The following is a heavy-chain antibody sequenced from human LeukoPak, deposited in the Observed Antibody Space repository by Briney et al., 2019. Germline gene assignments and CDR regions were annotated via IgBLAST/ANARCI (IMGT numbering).Heavy chain of an antibody. CDR3: VKAAAAGPNDAFDI. J-gene: IGHJ3*02. Sequence: GGSLRLSCAASGFTFSSYDMHWVRQATGKGLEWVSAIGTAGDTYYPGSVKGRFTISRENAKNSLYLQMNSLRAEDTAVYYRVKAAAAGPNDAFDIWGQGTMVTVSS. CDR2: IGTAGDT. V-gene: IGHV3-13*01. D-gene: IGHD6-13*01. CDR1: GFTFSSYD.